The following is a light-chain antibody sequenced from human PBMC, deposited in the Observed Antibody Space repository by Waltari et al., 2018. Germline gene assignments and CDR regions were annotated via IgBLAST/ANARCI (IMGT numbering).Light chain of an antibody. Sequence: EIELTQSPATLSASPGERVTLSCRASQGISNNLVWYQHKPGQSPRLLIYGASARATGVPERFSGSGYRTEFTLTISSLQSEDFAVYYCQQSDTTPLTFGGGTKVEIK. CDR3: QQSDTTPLT. CDR2: GAS. V-gene: IGKV3-15*01. CDR1: QGISNN. J-gene: IGKJ4*01.